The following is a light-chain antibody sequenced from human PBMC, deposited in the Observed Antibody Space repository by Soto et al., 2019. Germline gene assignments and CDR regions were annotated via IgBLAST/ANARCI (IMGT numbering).Light chain of an antibody. V-gene: IGKV1-39*01. CDR3: QQSYITPYA. Sequence: DLQMTQSPSSLSASVRDRVTITCRASQSISSYLNWYQQKPGKAPKLLIYAASSLQSGVPSRFSGSGSGTDFTLTISSLQPEDFATYYCQQSYITPYAFGQGTKLEIK. CDR1: QSISSY. J-gene: IGKJ2*01. CDR2: AAS.